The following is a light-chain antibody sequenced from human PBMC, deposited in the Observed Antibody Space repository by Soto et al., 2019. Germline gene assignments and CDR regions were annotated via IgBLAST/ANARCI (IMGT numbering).Light chain of an antibody. CDR1: SSDVGYYNY. CDR3: SSFTRSSTVL. V-gene: IGLV2-14*01. Sequence: QSALTQPASVSGSPGQSITISCTGTSSDVGYYNYVSWYQHHPGKAPKVLIYEVTNRPSGVSNRFSGSKSGNTASLAISGLQAEVEGDYYCSSFTRSSTVLFGGGTKLTVL. J-gene: IGLJ2*01. CDR2: EVT.